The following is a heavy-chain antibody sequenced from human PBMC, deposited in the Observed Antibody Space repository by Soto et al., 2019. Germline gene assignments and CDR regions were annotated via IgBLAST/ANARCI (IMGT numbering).Heavy chain of an antibody. D-gene: IGHD1-20*01. CDR3: ARDGEYNWNPIDY. CDR1: GYTFTSYA. CDR2: INAGNGNT. V-gene: IGHV1-3*01. Sequence: ASVKVSCKASGYTFTSYAMHWVRQAPGQRLEWMGWINAGNGNTKYSQKFQGRVTITRDTSASTAYMELSSLGSEDTAVYYCARDGEYNWNPIDYWGQGTLVTVSS. J-gene: IGHJ4*02.